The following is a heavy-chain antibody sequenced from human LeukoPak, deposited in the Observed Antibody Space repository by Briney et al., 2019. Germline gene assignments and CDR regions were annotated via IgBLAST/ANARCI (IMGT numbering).Heavy chain of an antibody. V-gene: IGHV4-61*01. D-gene: IGHD6-19*01. CDR3: ARAVAGTSSWFDP. J-gene: IGHJ5*02. Sequence: SETLSLTCTVSGGSVSSGTYYWSWIRQPPGKGLEWIGYIYYSGSTNYNPSLKSRVTISVDTSKNQFSLKLSSVTAADTAVYYCARAVAGTSSWFDPWGQGTLVTVSS. CDR2: IYYSGST. CDR1: GGSVSSGTYY.